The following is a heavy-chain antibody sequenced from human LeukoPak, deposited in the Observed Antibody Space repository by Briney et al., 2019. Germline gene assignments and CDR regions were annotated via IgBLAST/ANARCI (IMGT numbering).Heavy chain of an antibody. CDR1: GGTFSSYA. CDR2: IIPIFGIA. J-gene: IGHJ4*02. V-gene: IGHV1-69*04. Sequence: SVKVSSKASGGTFSSYAISWVRQAPGQGLEWMGRIIPIFGIANYAQKFQGRVTITADKSTSTAYMELSSLRSEDTAVYYCARGGEWEHFDYWGQGTLVTVSS. D-gene: IGHD1-26*01. CDR3: ARGGEWEHFDY.